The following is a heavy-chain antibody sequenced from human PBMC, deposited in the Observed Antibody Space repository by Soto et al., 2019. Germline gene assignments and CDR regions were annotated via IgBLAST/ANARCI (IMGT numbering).Heavy chain of an antibody. Sequence: PGGSLRLSCAASGFTFSSYSMNWVRQAPGKGLEWVSSISSSSSYIYYADSVKGRFTISRDNAKNSLYLQMNSLRAEDTAVYYCARGAQPPIVVVPAWTEGDWFDPWGQGTLVTVSS. J-gene: IGHJ5*02. CDR3: ARGAQPPIVVVPAWTEGDWFDP. CDR1: GFTFSSYS. V-gene: IGHV3-21*01. D-gene: IGHD2-2*01. CDR2: ISSSSSYI.